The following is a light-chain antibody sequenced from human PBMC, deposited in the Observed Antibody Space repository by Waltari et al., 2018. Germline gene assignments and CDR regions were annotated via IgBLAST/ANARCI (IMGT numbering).Light chain of an antibody. CDR1: QSISSG. J-gene: IGKJ1*01. V-gene: IGKV1-5*03. CDR3: QQYNSYPWT. Sequence: DIQMTQSPSTLPASVGDRVTITCRVSQSISSGLAWYQQKPGKAPKLLIYRASTLESGVPSRFSGSGSGTELTLTISSLQPDDFATYYCQQYNSYPWTFGQGTKVEIK. CDR2: RAS.